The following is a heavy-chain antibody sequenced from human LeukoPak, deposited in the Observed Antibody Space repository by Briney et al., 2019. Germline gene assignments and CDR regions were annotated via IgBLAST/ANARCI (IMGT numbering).Heavy chain of an antibody. D-gene: IGHD3-10*01. J-gene: IGHJ4*02. CDR1: GYSISSGYY. CDR3: ALVRGVIIVDY. V-gene: IGHV4-38-2*01. CDR2: IYHSGST. Sequence: SETLSLTRAVSGYSISSGYYWGWIRQPPGKGLEWIGSIYHSGSTYYNPSLKSRVTISVDTSKNQFSLKLSSVTAADTAVYYCALVRGVIIVDYWGQGTLVTVSS.